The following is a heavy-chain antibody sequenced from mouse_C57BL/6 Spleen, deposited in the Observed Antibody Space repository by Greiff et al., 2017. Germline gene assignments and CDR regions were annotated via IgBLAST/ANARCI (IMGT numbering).Heavy chain of an antibody. CDR1: GFNIKNTY. J-gene: IGHJ2*01. CDR3: DRGFSNTDYFDY. V-gene: IGHV14-3*01. CDR2: IDPANGNT. Sequence: EVQLQQSVAELVRPGASVKLSCTASGFNIKNTYMPWVKQRPEQGLEWIGRIDPANGNTKYAPKFQGKATITADTASNTAYLQHSSLTSEDTAIYYCDRGFSNTDYFDYWGQGTTLTVSS. D-gene: IGHD1-1*01.